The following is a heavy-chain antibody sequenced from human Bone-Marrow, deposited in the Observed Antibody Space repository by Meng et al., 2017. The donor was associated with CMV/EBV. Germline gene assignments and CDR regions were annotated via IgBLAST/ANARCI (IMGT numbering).Heavy chain of an antibody. Sequence: GESLKISCAASGFTFSDYYMSWIRQAPGKGLEWVGRIKSKTDGGTTDYAAPVKGRFTISRDDSKNTLYLQLNSLKTEDTAVYYCTTVSNYDLFDYWGQGTLVTVSS. J-gene: IGHJ4*02. V-gene: IGHV3-15*01. D-gene: IGHD4-11*01. CDR3: TTVSNYDLFDY. CDR1: GFTFSDYY. CDR2: IKSKTDGGTT.